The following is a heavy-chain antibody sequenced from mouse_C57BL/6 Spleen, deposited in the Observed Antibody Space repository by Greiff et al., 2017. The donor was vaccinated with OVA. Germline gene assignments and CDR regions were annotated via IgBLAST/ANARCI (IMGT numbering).Heavy chain of an antibody. J-gene: IGHJ1*03. CDR2: IRSKSSNTAT. V-gene: IGHV10-3*01. Sequence: VQGVESGGGLVQPKGSLKLSCAASGFTFNTYAMHWVRQAPGKGLEWVASIRSKSSNTATYYADSVQDRFTIYRDESQSMLYLQMNNLKTEDTAMYYCVREDYGYSSSYWYFDVWGTGTTVTVSS. D-gene: IGHD1-1*01. CDR1: GFTFNTYA. CDR3: VREDYGYSSSYWYFDV.